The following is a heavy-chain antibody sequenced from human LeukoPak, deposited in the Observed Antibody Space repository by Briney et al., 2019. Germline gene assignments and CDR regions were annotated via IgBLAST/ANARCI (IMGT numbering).Heavy chain of an antibody. V-gene: IGHV3-23*01. D-gene: IGHD3-22*01. CDR3: ARDGRLDYYDSSGYLSN. CDR2: VSGSGDRM. J-gene: IGHJ4*02. Sequence: GGSLRLSCAASGFTSSSYALNWVRQAPGKGLEWVATVSGSGDRMYHADSVKGRFTISRDNSKNTIYLQMNSLRAEDTAVYYCARDGRLDYYDSSGYLSNWGQGTLVTVSS. CDR1: GFTSSSYA.